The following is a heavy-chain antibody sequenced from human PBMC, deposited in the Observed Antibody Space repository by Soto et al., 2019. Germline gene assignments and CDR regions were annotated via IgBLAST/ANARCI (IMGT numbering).Heavy chain of an antibody. CDR1: VGSFSGYY. Sequence: PSETLSLTCAVYVGSFSGYYWSWIRQPPGKGLEWIGEINHSGSTNYNPSLKSRVTISVDTSKNQFSLKLSSVTAADTAVYYCAMNYYDSSGYDYWGQGTLVTVSS. CDR2: INHSGST. J-gene: IGHJ4*02. CDR3: AMNYYDSSGYDY. V-gene: IGHV4-34*01. D-gene: IGHD3-22*01.